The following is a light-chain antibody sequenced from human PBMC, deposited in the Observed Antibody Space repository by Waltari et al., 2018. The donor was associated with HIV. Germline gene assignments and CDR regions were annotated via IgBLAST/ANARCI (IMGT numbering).Light chain of an antibody. J-gene: IGKJ4*01. CDR1: QIVSSY. CDR3: QQRSNWPPALT. CDR2: DAS. Sequence: IVLTQSPATLSFSPGERAPLSCRASQIVSSYLAWVQQKPGQAPRPLIYDASNRATGIPARFSGSGSGTDFTLTISSLEPEDFAVYYCQQRSNWPPALTFGGGTKVEIK. V-gene: IGKV3-11*01.